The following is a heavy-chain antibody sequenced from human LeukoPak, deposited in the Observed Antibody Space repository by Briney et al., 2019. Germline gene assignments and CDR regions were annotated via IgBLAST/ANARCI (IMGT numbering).Heavy chain of an antibody. Sequence: GGSLRLSCSASGFTFSSFVMHWVRQAPGKGLEYVSRITSNGGSTYYAASVKGRFTISRDNSKNTLYLQMSSLRAEDTAVYYCVNQISGWVYWGQGTMVTVSS. D-gene: IGHD6-19*01. CDR2: ITSNGGST. CDR3: VNQISGWVY. CDR1: GFTFSSFV. J-gene: IGHJ4*02. V-gene: IGHV3-64D*06.